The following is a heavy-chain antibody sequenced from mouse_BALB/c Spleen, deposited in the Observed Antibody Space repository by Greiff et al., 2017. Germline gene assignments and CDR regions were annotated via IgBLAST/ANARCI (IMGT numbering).Heavy chain of an antibody. V-gene: IGHV14-3*02. CDR1: GFNIKDTY. CDR3: NAKFITTATAY. D-gene: IGHD1-2*01. CDR2: IDPANGNT. Sequence: EVKLQQSGAELVKPGASVKLSCTASGFNIKDTYMHWVKQRPEQGLEWIGRIDPANGNTKYDPKFQGKATITADTSSNTAYLQLSSLTSEDTAVYYCNAKFITTATAYWGQGTLVTVSA. J-gene: IGHJ3*01.